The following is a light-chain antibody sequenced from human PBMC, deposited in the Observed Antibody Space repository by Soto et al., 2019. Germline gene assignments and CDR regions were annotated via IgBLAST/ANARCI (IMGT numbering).Light chain of an antibody. V-gene: IGKV3-20*01. J-gene: IGKJ5*01. CDR1: QSITSSF. CDR3: QQYHNWPPIT. CDR2: GAS. Sequence: EIVLTQSPGILSLSPGERASLSCGASQSITSSFLAWYQQKPGQAPRPLIYGASSRATGIPDRFSGTGSETDFTLTINRLEPEDFAVYYCQQYHNWPPITFGQGTRLEIK.